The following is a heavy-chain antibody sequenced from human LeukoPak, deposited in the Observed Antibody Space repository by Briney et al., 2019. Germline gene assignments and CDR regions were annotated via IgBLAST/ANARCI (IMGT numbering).Heavy chain of an antibody. CDR3: AKVQAGAIPDNY. CDR2: ISGSGGST. CDR1: GFTFSSYS. D-gene: IGHD1-26*01. J-gene: IGHJ4*02. V-gene: IGHV3-23*01. Sequence: PGGSLRLSCVASGFTFSSYSMNWVRQAPGKGLEWVSAISGSGGSTYYADSVKGRFTISRDNSKNTLYLQMNSLRAEDTAVYYCAKVQAGAIPDNYWGQGTLVTVSS.